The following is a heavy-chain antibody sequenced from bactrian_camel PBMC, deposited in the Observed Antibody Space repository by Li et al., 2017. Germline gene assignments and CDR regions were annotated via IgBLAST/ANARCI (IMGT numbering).Heavy chain of an antibody. Sequence: VQLVESGGGSAQAGGSLRLSCVVADFSKNTKCMGWFRQAPGKGREGVVRLEPGGRTVYADSVKGRFTISKDNAKNTLYLQMDNLKPEDAAIYYCAADCALIPGRPYCSGVDCSGKIRGQGTQVTVS. V-gene: IGHV3S10*01. CDR1: DFSKNTKC. CDR3: AADCALIPGRPYCSGVDCSGKI. CDR2: LEPGGRT. D-gene: IGHD2*01. J-gene: IGHJ4*01.